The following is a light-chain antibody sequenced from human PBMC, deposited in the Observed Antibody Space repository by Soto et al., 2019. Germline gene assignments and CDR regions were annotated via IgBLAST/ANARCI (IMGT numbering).Light chain of an antibody. V-gene: IGKV1-9*01. CDR1: QGLSSY. CDR3: QELNSYPIT. J-gene: IGKJ5*01. CDR2: AAS. Sequence: DIQLTQYPSFLSASVGDRVTITCRASQGLSSYLAWYQQKPGKAPTLLIYAASTLQSGVPSRFSGSGSGTEFTLTISSLQPEDFSTYYCQELNSYPITVGQGTRLEIK.